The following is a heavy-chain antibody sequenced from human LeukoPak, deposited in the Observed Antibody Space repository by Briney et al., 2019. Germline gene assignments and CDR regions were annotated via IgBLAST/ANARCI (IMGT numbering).Heavy chain of an antibody. J-gene: IGHJ4*02. D-gene: IGHD3-3*01. V-gene: IGHV3-7*01. CDR1: GFIFTSYW. CDR2: IKQDGSEK. Sequence: GGSLRLSCAASGFIFTSYWMSWVRQAQGKGLEWVANIKQDGSEKYYVDSVKGRFTISRDNAKNSLFLQMSSLRAEDTAVYYCARHVRFEGVDYWGQGTLVTVSS. CDR3: ARHVRFEGVDY.